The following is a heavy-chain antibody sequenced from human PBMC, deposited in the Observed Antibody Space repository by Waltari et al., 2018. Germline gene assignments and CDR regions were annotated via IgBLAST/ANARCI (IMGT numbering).Heavy chain of an antibody. J-gene: IGHJ6*02. CDR1: GGSFSGYY. V-gene: IGHV4-34*01. CDR2: INHSGST. CDR3: ASIVGARFYYGMDV. D-gene: IGHD1-26*01. Sequence: QVQLQQWGAGLLKPSETLSLTCAVYGGSFSGYYWSWIRQPPGKGLEWIGEINHSGSTNYNPSLKSRVTISVDTSKNQFSLKLSSVTAADTAVYYCASIVGARFYYGMDVWGQGTTVTVSS.